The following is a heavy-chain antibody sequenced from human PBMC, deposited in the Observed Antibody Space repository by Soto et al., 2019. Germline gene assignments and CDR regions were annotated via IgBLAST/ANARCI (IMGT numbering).Heavy chain of an antibody. V-gene: IGHV4-39*01. CDR3: ARHGAAAGIPPGYYGMDV. CDR1: GGSISSSSYY. J-gene: IGHJ6*02. D-gene: IGHD6-13*01. Sequence: PSETLSLTCTVSGGSISSSSYYWGWIRQPPGKGLEWIGSIYYSGSTYYNPSLKSRVTISVDTSKNQFSLKLSSVTAADTAVYYCARHGAAAGIPPGYYGMDVWGQGTMVTSP. CDR2: IYYSGST.